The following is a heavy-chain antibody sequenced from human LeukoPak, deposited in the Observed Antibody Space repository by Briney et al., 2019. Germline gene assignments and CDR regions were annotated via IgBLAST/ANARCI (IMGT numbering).Heavy chain of an antibody. Sequence: SETLSLTCSVSDDSIAMYYWSWIRQPPGKGLEWIGYIYYSGSTNYNPSLKSRVTMSVDTSKNQFSLKLSSVTAADTAVYYCARVRIGGCGGDCYHFDYWGQGTLVTVSS. CDR3: ARVRIGGCGGDCYHFDY. V-gene: IGHV4-59*01. CDR1: DDSIAMYY. CDR2: IYYSGST. D-gene: IGHD2-21*02. J-gene: IGHJ4*02.